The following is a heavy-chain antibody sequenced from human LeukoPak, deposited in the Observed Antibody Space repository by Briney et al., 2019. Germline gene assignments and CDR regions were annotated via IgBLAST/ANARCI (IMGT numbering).Heavy chain of an antibody. D-gene: IGHD6-6*01. V-gene: IGHV1-69*13. J-gene: IGHJ6*02. CDR2: IIPIFGTA. CDR3: ARAPYSSSSQTNYYYYYGMDV. Sequence: SVKVSCKASGYTFTSYYMHWVRQAPGQGLEWMGGIIPIFGTANYAQKFQGRVTITADESTSTAYMELSSLRSEDTAVYYCARAPYSSSSQTNYYYYYGMDVWGQGTTVTVSS. CDR1: GYTFTSYY.